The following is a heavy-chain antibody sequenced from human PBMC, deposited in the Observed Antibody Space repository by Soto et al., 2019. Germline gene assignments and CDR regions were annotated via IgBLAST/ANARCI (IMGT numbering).Heavy chain of an antibody. Sequence: LSLACTVSGDSVSGYYWTWIRQPPEKELEWIGYIYYSGSTNYNPSLRSRVTISIDTSKNHFPLILSSVTAADTAVYYCARASDYNLWSGYGAFDIWGQGTMVTVS. J-gene: IGHJ3*02. V-gene: IGHV4-59*02. CDR1: GDSVSGYY. CDR2: IYYSGST. D-gene: IGHD3-3*01. CDR3: ARASDYNLWSGYGAFDI.